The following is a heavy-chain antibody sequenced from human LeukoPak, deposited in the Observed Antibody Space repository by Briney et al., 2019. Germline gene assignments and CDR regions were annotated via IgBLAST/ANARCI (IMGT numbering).Heavy chain of an antibody. V-gene: IGHV4-34*01. CDR3: ARGGLARNYDFWSGYYWALFAY. Sequence: PSETLSLTCAVYGGSFSGYYWSWIRQPPGKGLEWIGEINHSGSTNYNPSLKSRVTISVDTSKNQFSLKLSSVTAADTAVYYCARGGLARNYDFWSGYYWALFAYWGQGTLVTVSS. J-gene: IGHJ4*02. D-gene: IGHD3-3*01. CDR2: INHSGST. CDR1: GGSFSGYY.